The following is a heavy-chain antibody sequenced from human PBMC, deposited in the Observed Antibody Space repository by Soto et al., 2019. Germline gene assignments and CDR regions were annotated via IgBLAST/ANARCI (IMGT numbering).Heavy chain of an antibody. D-gene: IGHD3-16*01. CDR2: MSFDGTR. CDR3: TRGRPLPSMNTGDEPLDI. CDR1: GFTFSNYA. J-gene: IGHJ3*02. V-gene: IGHV3-30*03. Sequence: QVQLVESGGGVVQPGTSLTLSCAASGFTFSNYAMHWVRQAPGKGLEWVAAMSFDGTRYYADSVKGLSTISRDSARNTVFLQTSGLRVDDTALYYCTRGRPLPSMNTGDEPLDIWGQGTMVTVSS.